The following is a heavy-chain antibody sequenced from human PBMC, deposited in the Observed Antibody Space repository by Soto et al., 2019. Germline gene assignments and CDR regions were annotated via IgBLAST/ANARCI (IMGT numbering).Heavy chain of an antibody. CDR3: AKGVGSRVTTMPLD. CDR2: ISWNSGSI. J-gene: IGHJ4*02. D-gene: IGHD4-17*01. V-gene: IGHV3-9*01. CDR1: GFTFDDYA. Sequence: EVQLVESGGGLVQPGRSLRLPCAASGFTFDDYAMHWVRQAPGKGLEWVSGISWNSGSIGYADSVKGRFTISRDNAKSSLNWQMSSLRVEDPALYYWAKGVGSRVTTMPLDWGQGTRVTV.